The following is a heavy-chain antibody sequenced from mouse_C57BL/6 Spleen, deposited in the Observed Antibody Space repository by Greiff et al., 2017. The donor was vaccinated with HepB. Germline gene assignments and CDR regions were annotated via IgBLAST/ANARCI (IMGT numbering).Heavy chain of an antibody. V-gene: IGHV1-26*01. J-gene: IGHJ2*01. CDR1: GYTFTDYY. CDR3: ARRGLYHYYFDY. CDR2: INPNNGGT. D-gene: IGHD3-1*01. Sequence: EVQLQQSGPELVKPGASVKISCKASGYTFTDYYMNWVKQSHGKSLEWIGDINPNNGGTSYNQKFKGKATLTVDKSSSTAYMELRSLTSEDSAVYYCARRGLYHYYFDYWGQGTTLTVSS.